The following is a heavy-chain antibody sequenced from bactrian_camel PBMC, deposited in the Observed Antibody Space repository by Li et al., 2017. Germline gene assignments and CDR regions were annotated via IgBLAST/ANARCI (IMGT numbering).Heavy chain of an antibody. CDR3: DTAMYYCASRGKADSNTAWVVGDFHY. CDR2: INYAGDSK. CDR1: GFKQNTAF. V-gene: IGHV3S31*01. Sequence: VQLVESGGGLVQAGGSLRLSCATSGFKQNTAFMRWVRQAPGKGLEWVATINYAGDSKYYADSVKGRFIISRDDATNTLILQLNRVYLQMDSLQPEDTAMYYCASRGKADSNTAWVVGDFHYWGQGTQVTVS. D-gene: IGHD3*01. J-gene: IGHJ6*01.